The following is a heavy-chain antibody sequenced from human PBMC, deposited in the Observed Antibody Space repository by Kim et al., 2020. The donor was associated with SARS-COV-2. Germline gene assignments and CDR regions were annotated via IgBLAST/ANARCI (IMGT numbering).Heavy chain of an antibody. V-gene: IGHV3-21*01. Sequence: GGSLRLSCAASGFTFSSYSMNWVRQAPGKGLEWVSCISSSSRYIYYEDSVKGRFTISRDNAKNSLYLQMNSLRAEDTAVYYCARGDSSDWSHYYYGMDVWGQRTTFTVSS. CDR2: ISSSSRYI. D-gene: IGHD6-19*01. CDR1: GFTFSSYS. J-gene: IGHJ6*02. CDR3: ARGDSSDWSHYYYGMDV.